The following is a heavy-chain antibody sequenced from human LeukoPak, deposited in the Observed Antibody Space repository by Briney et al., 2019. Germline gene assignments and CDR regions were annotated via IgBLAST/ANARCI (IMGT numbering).Heavy chain of an antibody. J-gene: IGHJ4*02. V-gene: IGHV3-21*05. CDR3: ARVHCSGGSCYSIFDY. CDR1: GFTFSSYE. D-gene: IGHD2-15*01. Sequence: GGSLRLSCAASGFTFSSYEMNWVRQAPGKGLEWVSYISSSSSYIYYADSVKGRFTISRDNSKNSLYLQMNSLRAEDTAVYYCARVHCSGGSCYSIFDYWGQGTLVTVSS. CDR2: ISSSSSYI.